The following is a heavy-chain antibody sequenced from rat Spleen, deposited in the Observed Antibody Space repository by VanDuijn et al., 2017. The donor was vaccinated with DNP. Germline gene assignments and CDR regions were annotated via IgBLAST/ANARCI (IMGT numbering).Heavy chain of an antibody. CDR3: ATLNTTGL. V-gene: IGHV5-25*01. D-gene: IGHD1-6*01. CDR1: GFNFSDYY. Sequence: EVQLVESGGGLVQPGRSLKLSCAASGFNFSDYYMAWVRQAPKKGPEWVASITGSGDTTNYLDSVMGRFTITRDNAKSTLYLQMDSLRSEDTATYYCATLNTTGLWGQGVMVTVSS. CDR2: ITGSGDTT. J-gene: IGHJ2*01.